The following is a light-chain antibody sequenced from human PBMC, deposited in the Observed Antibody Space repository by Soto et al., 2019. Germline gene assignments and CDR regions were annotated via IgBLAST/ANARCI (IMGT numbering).Light chain of an antibody. CDR3: AAGDDSLNGYV. Sequence: QSVLTQPPSASGTPGQRATISCSGSSSNIGSNTVNWYQQLPGTAPKLLVHSNNQRPSGVPDRFSGSKSGTSASLAISGLQSEDEADYFCAAGDDSLNGYVFGTGTKVTVL. CDR1: SSNIGSNT. CDR2: SNN. J-gene: IGLJ1*01. V-gene: IGLV1-44*01.